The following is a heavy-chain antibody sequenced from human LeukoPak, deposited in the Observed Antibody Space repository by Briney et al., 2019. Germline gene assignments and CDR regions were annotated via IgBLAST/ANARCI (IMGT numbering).Heavy chain of an antibody. V-gene: IGHV3-72*01. J-gene: IGHJ4*02. CDR2: TRNRANGYTT. Sequence: GGSLRLSCAASGFTFSDYYMDWVRQAPGKGLEWVGRTRNRANGYTTEYAASVEGRFTVSRDNSKNSLFLQMNGPKPEDTAVYFCARAFCYSGGTCYSDYNDYWGQGALVTVSS. CDR1: GFTFSDYY. CDR3: ARAFCYSGGTCYSDYNDY. D-gene: IGHD2-15*01.